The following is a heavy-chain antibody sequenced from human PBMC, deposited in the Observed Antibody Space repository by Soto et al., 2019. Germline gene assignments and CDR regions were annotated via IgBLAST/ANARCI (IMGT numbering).Heavy chain of an antibody. CDR1: GFTFSSYA. CDR2: ISGSGGNT. Sequence: GGSLRLSCAASGFTFSSYAMSWVRQAPGKGLEWVSAISGSGGNTYYADSVKGRFTISRDNSKNTLYLQMNSLRAEDAAVYYCAKDIDYGDSGGFDYWGQGTLVTVSS. D-gene: IGHD4-17*01. V-gene: IGHV3-23*01. J-gene: IGHJ4*02. CDR3: AKDIDYGDSGGFDY.